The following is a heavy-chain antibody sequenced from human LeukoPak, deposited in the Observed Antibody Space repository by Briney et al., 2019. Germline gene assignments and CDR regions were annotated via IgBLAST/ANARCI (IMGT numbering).Heavy chain of an antibody. J-gene: IGHJ3*02. CDR2: INHSGST. CDR3: ARARNIVVVVAAPSRWNAFDI. D-gene: IGHD2-15*01. Sequence: SETLSLTCAVYGGSFSGYYWSWIRQPPGKGLKWIGEINHSGSTNYNPSLKSRVTISVDTSKNQFSLKLSSVTAADTAVYYCARARNIVVVVAAPSRWNAFDIWGQGTMVTVSS. V-gene: IGHV4-34*01. CDR1: GGSFSGYY.